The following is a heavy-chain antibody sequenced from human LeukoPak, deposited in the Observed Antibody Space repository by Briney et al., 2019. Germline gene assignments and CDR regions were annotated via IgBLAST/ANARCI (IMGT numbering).Heavy chain of an antibody. CDR2: ISSSSSYI. D-gene: IGHD6-13*01. CDR1: GFTFSSYS. J-gene: IGHJ4*02. V-gene: IGHV3-21*01. CDR3: ARDLMTAAGTVDY. Sequence: GGSLRLSCAASGFTFSSYSMNWVRQAPGKGLEWVSSISSSSSYIYYADSVKGRFTISRDNAKNSLYLQMNSLRAEDTAVYHCARDLMTAAGTVDYWGQGTLVTVSS.